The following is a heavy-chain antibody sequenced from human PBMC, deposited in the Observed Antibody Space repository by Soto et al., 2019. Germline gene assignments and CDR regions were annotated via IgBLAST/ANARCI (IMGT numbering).Heavy chain of an antibody. CDR1: GYTFTAYY. Sequence: ASVKVSCKASGYTFTAYYIHWVRQAPGQGLEWMGWINPNSGGTNHAQKFQGRVAMTRDTSISTAYMELSRLRSDDTAVYYCARLTVPRDIVVLPATSFDFWGQGALVTVSS. V-gene: IGHV1-2*02. CDR2: INPNSGGT. J-gene: IGHJ4*02. D-gene: IGHD2-2*01. CDR3: ARLTVPRDIVVLPATSFDF.